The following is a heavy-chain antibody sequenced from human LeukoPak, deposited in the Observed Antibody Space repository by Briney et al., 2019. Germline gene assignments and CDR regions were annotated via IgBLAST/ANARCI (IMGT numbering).Heavy chain of an antibody. D-gene: IGHD3-22*01. Sequence: GGSLRLSCAASGFTFSSYAMSWVRQAPGKGLEWVSNITDSGGGTYYADSVKGRFTISRDNSKNTLYLQMNSLRAEDTAVYYCAKDRRQYYFDSSGYDYWGQGTLVTVSS. CDR3: AKDRRQYYFDSSGYDY. V-gene: IGHV3-23*01. CDR2: ITDSGGGT. CDR1: GFTFSSYA. J-gene: IGHJ4*02.